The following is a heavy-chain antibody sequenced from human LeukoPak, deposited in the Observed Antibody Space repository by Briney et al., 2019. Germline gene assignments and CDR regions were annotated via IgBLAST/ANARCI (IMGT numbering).Heavy chain of an antibody. J-gene: IGHJ4*02. CDR3: ARDRPGDFWSGYYHDY. CDR2: ISGSGGST. D-gene: IGHD3-3*01. V-gene: IGHV3-23*01. Sequence: GGSLRLSCAASGFTFSSYAMSWVRQAPGKGLEWVSAISGSGGSTYYADSVKGRFTISRDNSKNTVYLEMNSLRAEDTAVYYCARDRPGDFWSGYYHDYWGQGTLVTVSS. CDR1: GFTFSSYA.